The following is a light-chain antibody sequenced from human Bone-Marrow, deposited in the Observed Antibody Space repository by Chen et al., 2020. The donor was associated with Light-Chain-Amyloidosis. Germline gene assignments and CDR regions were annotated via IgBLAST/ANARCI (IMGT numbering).Light chain of an antibody. CDR1: SSDVGGDNH. J-gene: IGLJ1*01. Sequence: QSGLTQPASVSGSPGPSITISCTGTSSDVGGDNHVSWYQQHPDKAPKLMIYEVTNRPSWVPDRFSGSKSDNTASLTISGLQTEDEADYFCSSYTITNTLVFGSGTRVTVL. CDR3: SSYTITNTLV. V-gene: IGLV2-14*01. CDR2: EVT.